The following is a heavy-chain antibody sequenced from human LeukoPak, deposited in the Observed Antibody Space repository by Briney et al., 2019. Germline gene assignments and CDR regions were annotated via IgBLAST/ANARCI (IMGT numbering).Heavy chain of an antibody. D-gene: IGHD1-26*01. J-gene: IGHJ5*02. CDR1: GGSSTAYY. CDR2: INHSGST. CDR3: ARDGCPTTKSGCVGNWFDP. V-gene: IGHV4-34*01. Sequence: SETLSLTSAVYGGSSTAYYWSWIRQPPGKGLEWIGEINHSGSTNYNPSLKSRVTISVDTSKNQFSLRLSSVTAADTAVYYCARDGCPTTKSGCVGNWFDPWGQGTLVTVSS.